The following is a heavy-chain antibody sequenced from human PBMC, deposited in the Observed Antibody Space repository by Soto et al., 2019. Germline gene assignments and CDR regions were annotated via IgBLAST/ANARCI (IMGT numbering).Heavy chain of an antibody. CDR2: ISGSGGST. V-gene: IGHV3-23*01. J-gene: IGHJ3*02. D-gene: IGHD3-22*01. CDR1: GFTSSSYA. Sequence: GGSLRLSCAASGFTSSSYAMSWVRQAPEKGLEWVSGISGSGGSTYYADSVKGRFTISRDNSKNTLYLQMNSLRPEDTAVYYCAKDRTITMIVVPHAFDRWGRGTMVTVSS. CDR3: AKDRTITMIVVPHAFDR.